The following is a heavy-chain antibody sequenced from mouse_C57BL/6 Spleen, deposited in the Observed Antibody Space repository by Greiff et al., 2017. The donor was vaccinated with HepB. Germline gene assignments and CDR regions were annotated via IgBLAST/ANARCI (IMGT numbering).Heavy chain of an antibody. CDR1: GFTFSDYG. Sequence: EVKLVESGGGLVKPGGSLKLSCAASGFTFSDYGMHWVRQAPEKGLEWVAYISSGSSTIYYADTVKGRFTISRDNAKNTLFLQMTSLRSEDTAMYYCARDDYDYDGGGAWFAYWGQGTLVTVSA. D-gene: IGHD2-4*01. V-gene: IGHV5-17*01. J-gene: IGHJ3*01. CDR3: ARDDYDYDGGGAWFAY. CDR2: ISSGSSTI.